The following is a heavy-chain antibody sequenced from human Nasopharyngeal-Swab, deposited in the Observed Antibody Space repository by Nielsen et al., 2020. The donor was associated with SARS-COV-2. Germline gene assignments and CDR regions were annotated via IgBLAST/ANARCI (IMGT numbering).Heavy chain of an antibody. CDR2: ISSSSSYT. D-gene: IGHD3-9*01. Sequence: WICQPPGKGLEWVSNISSSSSYTNYADSVKGRFTISRDNAKNSLYLQMNSLRVEDTAVYYCARVSYYDILTGYYKGFFDYWGQGTLVTVSS. CDR3: ARVSYYDILTGYYKGFFDY. V-gene: IGHV3-11*06. J-gene: IGHJ4*02.